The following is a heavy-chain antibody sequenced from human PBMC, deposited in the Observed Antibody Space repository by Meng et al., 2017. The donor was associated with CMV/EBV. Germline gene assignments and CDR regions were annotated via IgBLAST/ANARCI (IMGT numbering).Heavy chain of an antibody. V-gene: IGHV3-20*04. J-gene: IGHJ6*02. CDR1: GFTFSSYS. CDR2: INWNGGST. CDR3: AKEGWDVVVPAAILYYYYGMDV. D-gene: IGHD2-2*01. Sequence: GGSLRLSCAASGFTFSSYSMNWVRQAPGKGLEWVSGINWNGGSTGYADSVKGRFTISRDNAKNSLYLQMNSLRAEDTALYYCAKEGWDVVVPAAILYYYYGMDVWGQGTTVTVSS.